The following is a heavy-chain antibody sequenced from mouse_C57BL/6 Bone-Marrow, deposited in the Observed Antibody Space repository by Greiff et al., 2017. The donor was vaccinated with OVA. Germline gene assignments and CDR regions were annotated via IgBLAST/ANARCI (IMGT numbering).Heavy chain of an antibody. CDR1: GYTFTDYY. V-gene: IGHV1-26*01. J-gene: IGHJ1*03. Sequence: VQLQQSGPELVKPGASVKISCKASGYTFTDYYMNWVKQSHGKSLEWIGDINPNNGGTSYNQKFKGKATLTVDKSSSTAYMELRSLTSEDSAVYYGAREGRYFDVWGTGTTVTVSS. CDR3: AREGRYFDV. CDR2: INPNNGGT.